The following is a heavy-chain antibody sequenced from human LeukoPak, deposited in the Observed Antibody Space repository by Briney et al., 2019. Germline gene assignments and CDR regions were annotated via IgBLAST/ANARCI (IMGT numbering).Heavy chain of an antibody. CDR3: ARGVEPLAANTLAY. D-gene: IGHD1-14*01. V-gene: IGHV3-53*01. CDR1: GFTVITND. J-gene: IGHJ4*02. CDR2: LYSDGNT. Sequence: GGSLRLSCAASGFTVITNDMTWVRQAPGKGLEWVSVLYSDGNTKYADSVQGRFTISRHNSKNNLYLEMNSLSPDDTAVYYCARGVEPLAANTLAYWGQGTLVTVSS.